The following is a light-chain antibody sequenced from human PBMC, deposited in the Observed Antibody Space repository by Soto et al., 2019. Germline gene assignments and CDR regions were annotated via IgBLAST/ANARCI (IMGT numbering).Light chain of an antibody. J-gene: IGKJ1*01. CDR3: QQYGSSPGT. CDR2: GAS. V-gene: IGKV3-20*01. CDR1: QSVSSSY. Sequence: EIVLTQSPGTLSLSPGERATLSCRASQSVSSSYLAWYQQKPGQAPRLLIYGASSRATGIPDRFSGSGSGTDFTLTINRLEPEDVAVYYCQQYGSSPGTFGQGTKVEIK.